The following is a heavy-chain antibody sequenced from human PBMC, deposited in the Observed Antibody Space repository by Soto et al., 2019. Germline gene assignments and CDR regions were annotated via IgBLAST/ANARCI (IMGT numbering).Heavy chain of an antibody. CDR2: ISAYNGNT. J-gene: IGHJ5*02. D-gene: IGHD2-2*01. CDR3: ARDSVVVVPAATGNWFDP. V-gene: IGHV1-18*01. Sequence: VASVKVSCKASGYTFTSYGISWVRQAPGQGLEWMGWISAYNGNTNYAQKLQGRVTMTTDTSTSTAYMELRSLRSDDTAVYYCARDSVVVVPAATGNWFDPWGQGTLVTVSS. CDR1: GYTFTSYG.